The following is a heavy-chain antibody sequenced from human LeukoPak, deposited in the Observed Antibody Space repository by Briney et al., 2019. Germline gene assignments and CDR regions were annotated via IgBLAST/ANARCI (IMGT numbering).Heavy chain of an antibody. Sequence: PSETLSLTCTVSGGSISSGGYYWSWIRQHPGKGLEWIGYIYYSGSTYYNPSLKSRVTISVDTSKNQFPLKLSSVTAADTAVYYCASWTSYGSSWFDPWGQGTLVTVSS. J-gene: IGHJ5*02. CDR1: GGSISSGGYY. V-gene: IGHV4-31*03. D-gene: IGHD5-24*01. CDR3: ASWTSYGSSWFDP. CDR2: IYYSGST.